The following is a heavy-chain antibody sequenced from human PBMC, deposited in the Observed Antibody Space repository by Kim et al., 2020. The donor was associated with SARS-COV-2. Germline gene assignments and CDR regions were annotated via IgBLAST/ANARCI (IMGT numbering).Heavy chain of an antibody. V-gene: IGHV3-30*04. CDR3: ARDIRGGSGYEFDY. CDR2: ISYDGSNK. J-gene: IGHJ4*02. CDR1: GFTFSSYA. D-gene: IGHD5-12*01. Sequence: GGSLRLSCAASGFTFSSYAMHWVRQAPGKGLEWVAVISYDGSNKYYADSVKGRFTISRDNSKNTLYLQMNSLRAEDTAVYYCARDIRGGSGYEFDYWGQGTLVTGSS.